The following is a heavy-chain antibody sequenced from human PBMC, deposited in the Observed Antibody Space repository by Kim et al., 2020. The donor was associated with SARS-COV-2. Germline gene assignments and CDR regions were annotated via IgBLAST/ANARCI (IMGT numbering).Heavy chain of an antibody. V-gene: IGHV4-30-4*01. CDR1: GGSISSGDYY. J-gene: IGHJ3*02. D-gene: IGHD3-9*01. Sequence: SETLSLTCTVSGGSISSGDYYWSWIRQPPGKGLEWIGYIYYSGSTYYNPSLKSRVTISVDTSKNQFSLKLSSVTAADTAVYYCARAPKEGWLLFFVGAFDIWGQGTMVTVSS. CDR2: IYYSGST. CDR3: ARAPKEGWLLFFVGAFDI.